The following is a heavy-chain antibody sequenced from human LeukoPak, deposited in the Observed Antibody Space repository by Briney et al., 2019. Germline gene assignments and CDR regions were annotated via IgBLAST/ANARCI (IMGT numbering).Heavy chain of an antibody. CDR2: IYTSGST. V-gene: IGHV4-61*02. J-gene: IGHJ5*02. CDR1: GGSISSGSYY. CDR3: ARDQIAVARNWFDP. Sequence: PSETLSLTCTVSGGSISSGSYYWSWIRQPAGKGLEWIGRIYTSGSTNYNPSLKSRVTISVDTSKNQLSLKLSSVTAADTAVYYCARDQIAVARNWFDPWGQGTLVTVSS. D-gene: IGHD6-19*01.